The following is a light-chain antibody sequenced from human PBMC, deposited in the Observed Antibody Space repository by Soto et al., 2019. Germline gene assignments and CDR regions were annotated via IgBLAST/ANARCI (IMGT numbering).Light chain of an antibody. CDR3: PSYDSSAPVV. CDR2: EDN. V-gene: IGLV6-57*03. Sequence: NFMLTQPHSVSESPGKTGTISCTRSSGSIASNYVQWYQQRPGSAPTTVIYEDNHRPTGVPDRFSSSIDSSSNSASLTISGVNTEDEADYYCPSYDSSAPVVFVGGTKLTVL. J-gene: IGLJ2*01. CDR1: SGSIASNY.